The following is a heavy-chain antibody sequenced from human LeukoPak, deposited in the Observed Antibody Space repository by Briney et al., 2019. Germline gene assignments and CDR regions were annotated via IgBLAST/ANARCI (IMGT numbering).Heavy chain of an antibody. V-gene: IGHV4-39*07. CDR3: ARDPVLRYFDWLLYGSWFDP. CDR1: GGSISSSSYY. J-gene: IGHJ5*02. D-gene: IGHD3-9*01. Sequence: SETLSLTCTVSGGSISSSSYYWGWIRQPPGKGLEWIGSIYYSGSTYYNPSLKSRVTISVDTSKNQFSLKLSSVTAADTAVYYCARDPVLRYFDWLLYGSWFDPWGQGTLVTVSS. CDR2: IYYSGST.